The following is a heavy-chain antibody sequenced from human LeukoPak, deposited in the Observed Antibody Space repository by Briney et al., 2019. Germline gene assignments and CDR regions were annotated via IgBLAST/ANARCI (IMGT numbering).Heavy chain of an antibody. V-gene: IGHV3-11*04. J-gene: IGHJ6*04. Sequence: GGSLRLSCAASGFTFSDNYMTWVRQAPGKGLEWVSYISSSGSTIYYADSVKGRFTISRDNAKNSLYLQMNSLRAEDTAVYYCAELGITMIGGVWGKGTTVTISS. D-gene: IGHD3-10*02. CDR3: AELGITMIGGV. CDR1: GFTFSDNY. CDR2: ISSSGSTI.